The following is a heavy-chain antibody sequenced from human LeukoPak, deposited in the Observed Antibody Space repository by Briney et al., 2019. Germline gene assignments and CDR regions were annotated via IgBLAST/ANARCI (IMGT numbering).Heavy chain of an antibody. Sequence: GGSLRLSCAASGFTLSTYALSWVRQAPGKGLEWVSVISGSGGSIYYADSVKGRFTISRDNSKNTLYLQMNSLRAEDTAVYYCAKDSRGSSAWNHWGQGTLVTVSS. V-gene: IGHV3-23*01. CDR1: GFTLSTYA. D-gene: IGHD2-2*01. J-gene: IGHJ5*02. CDR2: ISGSGGSI. CDR3: AKDSRGSSAWNH.